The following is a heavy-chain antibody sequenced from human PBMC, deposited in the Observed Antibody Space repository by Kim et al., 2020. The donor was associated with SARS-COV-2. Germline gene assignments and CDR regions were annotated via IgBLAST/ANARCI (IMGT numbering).Heavy chain of an antibody. V-gene: IGHV3-74*01. CDR3: ASFGIDCLSSL. CDR2: INSDGSYT. J-gene: IGHJ4*02. Sequence: GGSLRLSCAASGFTFRSHWMHWVRQVPGKGLVWVSRINSDGSYTDSVDAVRGRFTMSRDNARHMLYLQMDSLRVEDTAVYYCASFGIDCLSSLWGQGTLVTVSS. D-gene: IGHD3-9*01. CDR1: GFTFRSHW.